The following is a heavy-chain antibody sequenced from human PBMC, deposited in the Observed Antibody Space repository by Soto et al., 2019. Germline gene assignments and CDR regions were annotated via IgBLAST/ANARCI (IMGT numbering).Heavy chain of an antibody. CDR2: IIPIFGTA. J-gene: IGHJ6*02. Sequence: QVQLVQSGAEVKKPGSSVKVSCKASGGTFSSYAISWVRQAPGQGLEWMGGIIPIFGTANYAQKFQGRVTITADESTSTDYMELSSLRSEDTAVYYCARGGTVTNYYYYGIDVWGQGTTVTVSS. CDR3: ARGGTVTNYYYYGIDV. V-gene: IGHV1-69*01. D-gene: IGHD4-4*01. CDR1: GGTFSSYA.